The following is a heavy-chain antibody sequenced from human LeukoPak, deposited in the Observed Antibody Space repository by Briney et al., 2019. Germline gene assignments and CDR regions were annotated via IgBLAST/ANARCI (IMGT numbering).Heavy chain of an antibody. D-gene: IGHD2-21*02. CDR1: GYTFTSYY. CDR2: INPNSGGT. V-gene: IGHV1-2*02. Sequence: GASVKVSCKASGYTFTSYYMHWVRQAPGQGLEWMGWINPNSGGTNYAQKFQGRVTMTRDTSISTAYMELSRLRSDDTAVYYCARDLNLAVTHIDYWGQGTLVTVSS. J-gene: IGHJ4*02. CDR3: ARDLNLAVTHIDY.